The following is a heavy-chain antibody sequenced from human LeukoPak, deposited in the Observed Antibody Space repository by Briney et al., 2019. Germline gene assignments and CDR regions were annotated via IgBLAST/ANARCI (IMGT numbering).Heavy chain of an antibody. J-gene: IGHJ2*01. CDR3: ARDLRAGGTWSYGVYFDL. V-gene: IGHV3-48*03. D-gene: IGHD4-17*01. CDR1: GFTFSSYE. CDR2: ISSSGSNI. Sequence: GGSLRLSCAASGFTFSSYEMNWVRQAPGKGLEWVSYISSSGSNIKYADSVKGRFTISRGNAKNSVYLQMNSLRAEDTAVYYCARDLRAGGTWSYGVYFDLWGRGTLVTVSS.